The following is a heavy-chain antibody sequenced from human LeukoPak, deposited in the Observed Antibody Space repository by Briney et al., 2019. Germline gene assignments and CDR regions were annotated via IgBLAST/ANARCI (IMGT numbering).Heavy chain of an antibody. V-gene: IGHV1-69*05. CDR3: AREDHTANNWFDP. CDR2: IIPMLGRS. Sequence: SVKVSCKASGGSFSSYGISWVRQAPGQGLEWMGGIIPMLGRSNYAQKFQGRATISTDVSTSTAHMEMSSLRSEDTAVYYCAREDHTANNWFDPWGQGTLVTVSS. CDR1: GGSFSSYG. D-gene: IGHD5-18*01. J-gene: IGHJ5*02.